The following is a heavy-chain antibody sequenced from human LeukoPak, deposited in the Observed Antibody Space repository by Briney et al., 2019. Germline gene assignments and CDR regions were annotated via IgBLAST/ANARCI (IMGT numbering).Heavy chain of an antibody. CDR2: ISSSSSYI. Sequence: GGSLRLSCAASGFTFSSYSMNWVRQAPGKGLEWGSSISSSSSYIYYADSVKGRFTISRDNAKNSLYLQMNSLRAEDTAVYYCARDELLPYYDFWSGLGPIDYWGQGTLVTVSS. CDR3: ARDELLPYYDFWSGLGPIDY. D-gene: IGHD3-3*01. J-gene: IGHJ4*02. CDR1: GFTFSSYS. V-gene: IGHV3-21*01.